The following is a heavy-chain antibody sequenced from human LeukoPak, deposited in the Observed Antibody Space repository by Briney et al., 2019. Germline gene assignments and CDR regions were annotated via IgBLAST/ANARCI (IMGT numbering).Heavy chain of an antibody. CDR3: ARDLGYYTWYFDL. J-gene: IGHJ2*01. CDR1: GGSISSYY. D-gene: IGHD3-3*01. Sequence: PSETLSLTCSVSGGSISSYYWSWIRQPPGKGLEWIGYIHNSGSTNHNPSLKSRVTISLDTSKNQFSLKLNSVTAADTAVYYCARDLGYYTWYFDLWGRGTLVTVSS. CDR2: IHNSGST. V-gene: IGHV4-59*01.